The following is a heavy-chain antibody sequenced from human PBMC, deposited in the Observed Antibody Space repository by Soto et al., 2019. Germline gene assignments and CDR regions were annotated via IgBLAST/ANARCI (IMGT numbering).Heavy chain of an antibody. D-gene: IGHD3-10*01. CDR2: IKSKTDGGTT. CDR1: GFTFSNAW. CDR3: IVRGESDAFDI. J-gene: IGHJ3*02. V-gene: IGHV3-15*07. Sequence: EVQLVESGGGLVKPGGSLRLSCAASGFTFSNAWMNWVRQAPGKGLEWVGRIKSKTDGGTTDYAEPVKGRFAISRDDSKNTLYLQMNSLQTEDTSVYDCIVRGESDAFDIWGQGTMVTVSS.